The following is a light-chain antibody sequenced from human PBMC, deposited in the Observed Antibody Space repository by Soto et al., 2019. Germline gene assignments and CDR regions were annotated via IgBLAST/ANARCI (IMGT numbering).Light chain of an antibody. CDR3: QTWGTGSAIVV. Sequence: QPVLTQSPSASASLGASVKLTCTLSSGHSNYAIAWHQQQPEKGPRYLMKVNSGGSHIKGHGIPDRFSGSSSGAERYLFISSLQSEDEADYYCQTWGTGSAIVVFGGGTQLTVL. CDR2: VNSGGSH. V-gene: IGLV4-69*01. CDR1: SGHSNYA. J-gene: IGLJ7*01.